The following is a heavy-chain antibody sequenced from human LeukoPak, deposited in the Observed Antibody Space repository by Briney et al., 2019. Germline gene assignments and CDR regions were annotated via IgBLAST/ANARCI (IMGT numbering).Heavy chain of an antibody. V-gene: IGHV1-8*01. D-gene: IGHD3-3*01. J-gene: IGHJ4*02. Sequence: ASVKVSCKASGYTFTSYDINWVRQATGQGLEWMGWMNPNSGNTGYAQKFQGRVTMTRNTSISTAYMELSSLRSEDTAVYYCARGLSDFWGGYYHFDYWGQGTLVTVSS. CDR1: GYTFTSYD. CDR2: MNPNSGNT. CDR3: ARGLSDFWGGYYHFDY.